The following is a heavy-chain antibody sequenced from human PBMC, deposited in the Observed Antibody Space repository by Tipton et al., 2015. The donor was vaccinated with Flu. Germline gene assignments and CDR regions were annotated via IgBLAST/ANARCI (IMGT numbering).Heavy chain of an antibody. CDR2: IQHDENLI. D-gene: IGHD2-8*01. CDR3: VRPRDSFGSNVILDS. J-gene: IGHJ4*02. CDR1: GFTFSNYG. V-gene: IGHV3-30*02. Sequence: SLRLSCVASGFTFSNYGMHWVRQAPGKGPEWLKFIQHDENLIHYADSVKGRFTISRDDSKNTLYLLMDSLRAEDTAVYYSVRPRDSFGSNVILDSWGQGTPVTVS.